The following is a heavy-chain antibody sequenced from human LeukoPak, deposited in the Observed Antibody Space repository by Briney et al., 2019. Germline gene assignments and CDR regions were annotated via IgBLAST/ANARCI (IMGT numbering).Heavy chain of an antibody. CDR3: ARDPTTVTKGFDI. V-gene: IGHV4-59*01. J-gene: IGHJ3*02. D-gene: IGHD4-17*01. Sequence: SETLSLTCTVSGGFISTFYWSWIRQPPGKGLEWIGYISSIGSTNYNPSLKSRVTISVDTSKKQFSLKMTSVTAADTAVYYCARDPTTVTKGFDIWGQGTMVTVSS. CDR2: ISSIGST. CDR1: GGFISTFY.